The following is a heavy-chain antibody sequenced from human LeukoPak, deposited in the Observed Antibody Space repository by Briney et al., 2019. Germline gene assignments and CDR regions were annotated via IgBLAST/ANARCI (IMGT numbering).Heavy chain of an antibody. Sequence: SETLSLTCTVSGGSISSSSYYWGWIRQPPGKGLEWIGNIYYSGSTYYNPSLRSRVTISVDTSKNQFSLKLSSVTASDTAVYYCATRGNEVGAISFDYWGQGTLVTVSS. CDR2: IYYSGST. D-gene: IGHD1-26*01. J-gene: IGHJ4*02. CDR3: ATRGNEVGAISFDY. V-gene: IGHV4-39*01. CDR1: GGSISSSSYY.